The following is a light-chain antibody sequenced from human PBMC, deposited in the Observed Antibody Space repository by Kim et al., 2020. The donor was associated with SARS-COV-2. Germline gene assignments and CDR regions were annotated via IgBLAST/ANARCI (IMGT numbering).Light chain of an antibody. CDR2: GVS. CDR1: QDINNF. Sequence: VGDSVPCTCRAMQDINNFLAWDQQKPGTGPKLLIYGVSTLQSGVPSRFSGSGSAPDFTLTITSLQPEDVATYYCQKYNSAPWTFGQGTKVDIK. J-gene: IGKJ1*01. V-gene: IGKV1-27*01. CDR3: QKYNSAPWT.